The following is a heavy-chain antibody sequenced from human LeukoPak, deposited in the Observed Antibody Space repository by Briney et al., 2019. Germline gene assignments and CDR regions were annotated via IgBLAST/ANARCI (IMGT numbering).Heavy chain of an antibody. CDR3: ARVRVVVAALDAFDI. V-gene: IGHV4-39*07. Sequence: SETLSLTCTVSGGSISSYYWGWIRQPPGKGLEWIGSIYYSGSTYYNPSLKSRVTISVDTSKNQISLKLSSVTAADTAVYYCARVRVVVAALDAFDIWGQGTMVTVSS. CDR1: GGSISSYY. CDR2: IYYSGST. D-gene: IGHD2-15*01. J-gene: IGHJ3*02.